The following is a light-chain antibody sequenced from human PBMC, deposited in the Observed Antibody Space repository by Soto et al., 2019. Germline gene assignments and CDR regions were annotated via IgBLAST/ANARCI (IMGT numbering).Light chain of an antibody. CDR3: MQGTHWPPIT. Sequence: DVVLTQSPLSLPVTLGQPASISCRSTQSLVYSDGNIYLNWFLQRPGQSPRRLIYKVSNRDSGVPDRFSGSRSGTDFTLNICRVEAEDVGVYYCMQGTHWPPITFGQGTRLEIK. J-gene: IGKJ5*01. CDR2: KVS. V-gene: IGKV2-30*01. CDR1: QSLVYSDGNIY.